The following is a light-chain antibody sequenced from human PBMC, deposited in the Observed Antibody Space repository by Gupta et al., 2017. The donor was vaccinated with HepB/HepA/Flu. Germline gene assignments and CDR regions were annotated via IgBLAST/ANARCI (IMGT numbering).Light chain of an antibody. V-gene: IGLV1-51*02. CDR2: VKN. Sequence: QSVLTQPPSVSAAPRQKVTISCSGSSSNIGNKFVSWYQQLPGTAHKRRCYVKNKRPSGITDRLSGSTSGTYATPHTNGLQTGDEAYYYCGTWDSELTAWFFGGGTKVTVL. CDR3: GTWDSELTAWF. CDR1: SSNIGNKF. J-gene: IGLJ2*01.